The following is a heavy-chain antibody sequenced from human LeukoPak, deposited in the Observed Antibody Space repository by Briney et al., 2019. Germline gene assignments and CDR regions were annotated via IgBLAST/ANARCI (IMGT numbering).Heavy chain of an antibody. CDR1: GFTFSSYA. D-gene: IGHD5-12*01. CDR3: AAGRGYSHFDY. V-gene: IGHV3-23*01. Sequence: GSLRLSCAASGFTFSSYAVSWVRQAPGKGLEWVSAVSGSGGSTYYADSVKGRFTISRDNSKNTLYLQMNSLRAEDTAVYYCAAGRGYSHFDYWGQGTLVTVSS. J-gene: IGHJ4*02. CDR2: VSGSGGST.